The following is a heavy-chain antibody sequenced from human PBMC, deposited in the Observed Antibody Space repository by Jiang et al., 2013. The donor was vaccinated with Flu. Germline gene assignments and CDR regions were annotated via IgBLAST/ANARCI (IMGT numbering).Heavy chain of an antibody. J-gene: IGHJ3*02. CDR1: GGSISSSSYY. CDR3: ARHASRYDFWSGYSPGAFDI. Sequence: GSGLVKPSETLSLTCTVSGGSISSSSYYWGWIRQPPGKGLEWIGSIYYSGSTYYNPSLKSRVTISVDTSKNQFSLKLSSVTAADTAVYYCARHASRYDFWSGYSPGAFDIWGPRGQWSPSLQ. D-gene: IGHD3-3*01. V-gene: IGHV4-39*01. CDR2: IYYSGST.